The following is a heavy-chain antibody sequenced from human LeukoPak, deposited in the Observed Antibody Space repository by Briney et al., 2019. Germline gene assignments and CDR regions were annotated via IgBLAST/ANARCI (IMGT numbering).Heavy chain of an antibody. CDR2: LYSDGNT. V-gene: IGHV3-53*01. CDR3: ARGVEPLAANTLAY. D-gene: IGHD1-14*01. Sequence: GGSLRLSCAASGFTVITNDMTWVRQAPGKGLEWVSVLYSDGNTKYADSVQGRFTISRDNSQNTLYLEMNSLSPDDTAVYYCARGVEPLAANTLAYWGQGTLVTVSS. CDR1: GFTVITND. J-gene: IGHJ4*02.